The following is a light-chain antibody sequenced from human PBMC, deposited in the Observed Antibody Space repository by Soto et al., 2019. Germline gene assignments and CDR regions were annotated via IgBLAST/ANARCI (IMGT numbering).Light chain of an antibody. CDR2: GAS. CDR3: QQYGSSPIT. CDR1: QSVNSNY. J-gene: IGKJ5*01. Sequence: EIVLTQSPGTLSLSPGERVTISCRASQSVNSNYLAWYQRKSGQAPRLLIYGASSRATGIPDRFSGSGSGTDLTLTISRLEAEDFAAYYCQQYGSSPITFGQGTRLEIK. V-gene: IGKV3-20*01.